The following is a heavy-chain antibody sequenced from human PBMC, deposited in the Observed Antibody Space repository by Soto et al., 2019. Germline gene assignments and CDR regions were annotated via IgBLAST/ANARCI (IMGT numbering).Heavy chain of an antibody. J-gene: IGHJ4*02. CDR3: AKGLKLRYFDWLLSFDY. CDR2: ISWNSGSI. D-gene: IGHD3-9*01. CDR1: GFTFDDYA. Sequence: EVQLVESGGGLVQPGRSLRLSCAASGFTFDDYAMHWVRQAPGKGLEWVSGISWNSGSIGYADSVKGRFTISRDNAKNTLYLQMNSLRAEDTALYYCAKGLKLRYFDWLLSFDYWGQGTLVTVSS. V-gene: IGHV3-9*01.